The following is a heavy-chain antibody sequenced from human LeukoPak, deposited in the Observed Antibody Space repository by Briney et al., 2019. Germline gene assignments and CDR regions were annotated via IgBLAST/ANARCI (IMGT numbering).Heavy chain of an antibody. CDR2: ISSSGSTI. Sequence: GGSLRLSCATSGFTFSSYEMNWVRQAPGKGLEWIPYISSSGSTIYHADSAKGRFTISRDNAKNSLYLQMNSLRGEDTADYYCARGLLWVDTAMITLGAFDFWGQGTMVTVSS. V-gene: IGHV3-48*03. J-gene: IGHJ3*01. CDR1: GFTFSSYE. D-gene: IGHD5-18*01. CDR3: ARGLLWVDTAMITLGAFDF.